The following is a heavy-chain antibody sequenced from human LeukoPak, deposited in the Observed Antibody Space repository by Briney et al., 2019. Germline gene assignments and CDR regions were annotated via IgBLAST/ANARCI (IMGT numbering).Heavy chain of an antibody. V-gene: IGHV3-23*01. CDR2: ISGSGGGT. J-gene: IGHJ4*02. CDR1: GFTFSSYA. D-gene: IGHD6-19*01. CDR3: AKSRDSSVAFDY. Sequence: GGSLRLSCAASGFTFSSYAMTWVRQAPGKGLEWVSAISGSGGGTYYADSVKGRFTIFRDNSKNTLYLQMNSLRAEDTAVYYCAKSRDSSVAFDYWGQGTLVTVSS.